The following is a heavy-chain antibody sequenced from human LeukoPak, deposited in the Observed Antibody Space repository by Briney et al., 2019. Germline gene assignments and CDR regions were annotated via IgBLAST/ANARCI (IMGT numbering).Heavy chain of an antibody. CDR2: ISSSSSYI. J-gene: IGHJ4*02. Sequence: PGESLRLSCAASGFTFSSYSMNWVRQAPGKGLEWVSSISSSSSYIYYADSVKGRFTISRDNAKNSLYLQMNSLRAEDTAVYYCARGERWLQFQDWGQGTLVTVSS. CDR3: ARGERWLQFQD. CDR1: GFTFSSYS. D-gene: IGHD5-24*01. V-gene: IGHV3-21*01.